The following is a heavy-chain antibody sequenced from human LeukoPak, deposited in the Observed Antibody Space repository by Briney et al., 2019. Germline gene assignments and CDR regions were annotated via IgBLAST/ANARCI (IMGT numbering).Heavy chain of an antibody. Sequence: ASVKVSCKASGYTFTSYGISWVRQAPGQGLEWMGWISAYNGNTNYAQNLQGRLTMTTDTSTSTAYMELRSLRSDDTAVYYCARSYDYGDTPEWGQGTLVTVSS. CDR3: ARSYDYGDTPE. J-gene: IGHJ4*02. D-gene: IGHD4-17*01. V-gene: IGHV1-18*01. CDR1: GYTFTSYG. CDR2: ISAYNGNT.